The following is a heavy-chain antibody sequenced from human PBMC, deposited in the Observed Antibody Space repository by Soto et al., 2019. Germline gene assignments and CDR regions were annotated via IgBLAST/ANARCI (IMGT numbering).Heavy chain of an antibody. CDR2: INPSGGST. J-gene: IGHJ6*02. CDR3: ARASGSDFWSGYSPPYYYDYGMDV. CDR1: GYTFTSYY. D-gene: IGHD3-3*01. V-gene: IGHV1-46*01. Sequence: ASVKVSCKASGYTFTSYYMHWVRQAPGQGLEWMGIINPSGGSTSYAQKFQGRVTMTRDTSTSTVYMELSSLRSEDTAVYYCARASGSDFWSGYSPPYYYDYGMDVWGQGTTVTVSS.